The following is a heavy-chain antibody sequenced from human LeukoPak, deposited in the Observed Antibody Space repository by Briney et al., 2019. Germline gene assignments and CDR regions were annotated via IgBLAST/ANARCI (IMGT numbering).Heavy chain of an antibody. CDR3: AKSVSSGYYWFDY. CDR1: GFTFDDYA. CDR2: ISGSGGST. V-gene: IGHV3-23*01. J-gene: IGHJ4*02. Sequence: PGRSLRLSCAASGFTFDDYAMHWVRQAPGKGLEWVSGISGSGGSTYYADSVKGRFTISRDNSKNTLYLQVNSLRAEDTAVYYCAKSVSSGYYWFDYWGQGTLVTVSS. D-gene: IGHD3-22*01.